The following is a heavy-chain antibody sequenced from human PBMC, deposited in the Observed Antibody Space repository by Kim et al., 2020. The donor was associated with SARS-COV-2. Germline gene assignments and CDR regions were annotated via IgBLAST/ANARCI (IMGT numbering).Heavy chain of an antibody. D-gene: IGHD1-26*01. CDR1: GFTFSSYG. CDR3: AKGASGSYSSSFDY. Sequence: GGSLRLSCAASGFTFSSYGMHWVRQAPGKGMEWVAIISYDGNNTYYADSVKGRFTISRDNSKNTLYLQMNSLIAEDTAVYYCAKGASGSYSSSFDYWGQGTLVTVSS. J-gene: IGHJ4*02. V-gene: IGHV3-30*18. CDR2: ISYDGNNT.